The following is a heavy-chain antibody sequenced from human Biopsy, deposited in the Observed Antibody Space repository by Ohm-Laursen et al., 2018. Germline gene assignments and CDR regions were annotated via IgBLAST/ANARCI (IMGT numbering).Heavy chain of an antibody. CDR3: ARLTGDPPY. CDR2: IYYHNGRS. V-gene: IGHV4-59*01. J-gene: IGHJ4*02. D-gene: IGHD7-27*01. Sequence: GTLSLTCTVSGGSISGYYWTWIRQSPGKGLEWIGYIYYHNGRSSYNPSLKSRVTMSVDTSQNQFSLNLNSVTAADTAVYYCARLTGDPPYWGQGILVTVSS. CDR1: GGSISGYY.